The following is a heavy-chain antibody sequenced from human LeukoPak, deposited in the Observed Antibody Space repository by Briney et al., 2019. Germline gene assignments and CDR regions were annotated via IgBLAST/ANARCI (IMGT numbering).Heavy chain of an antibody. V-gene: IGHV1-69*02. D-gene: IGHD2-2*01. CDR2: IIPILCIA. CDR3: ASPGALYCSSTSCQTANGAFDI. Sequence: ASVKVSCKASGGTFSSYTISWVRQAPGQGLEWMGRIIPILCIANYAQKFQGRVTITADKSTSTAYMELSSLRSEDTAVYYCASPGALYCSSTSCQTANGAFDIWGQGTMVTVSS. J-gene: IGHJ3*02. CDR1: GGTFSSYT.